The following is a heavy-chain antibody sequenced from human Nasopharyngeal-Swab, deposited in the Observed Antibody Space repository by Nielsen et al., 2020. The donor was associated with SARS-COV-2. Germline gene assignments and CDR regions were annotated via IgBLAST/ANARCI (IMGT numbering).Heavy chain of an antibody. V-gene: IGHV3-7*03. CDR3: AREGEGYCSSTSCYARGGWFDP. J-gene: IGHJ5*02. CDR2: IKQDGSEK. Sequence: WIRQPPGKGLEWVANIKQDGSEKYYVDSVKGRFTISRDNAKNSLYLQMNSLRAEDTAVYYCAREGEGYCSSTSCYARGGWFDPWGQGTLVTVSS. D-gene: IGHD2-2*01.